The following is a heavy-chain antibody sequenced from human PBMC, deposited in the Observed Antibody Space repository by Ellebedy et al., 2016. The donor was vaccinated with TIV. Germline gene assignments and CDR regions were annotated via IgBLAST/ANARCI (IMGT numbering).Heavy chain of an antibody. Sequence: GESLKISXAASGFTFSTYWMHWVRQAPGKGLEWVANIKQDGSEKYYVDSVKGRFTISRDNAKISLYLQMNSLRAEDTAVYYCARALGGGDCYWGQGTLVTVSS. CDR1: GFTFSTYW. V-gene: IGHV3-7*01. J-gene: IGHJ4*02. CDR2: IKQDGSEK. D-gene: IGHD2-21*02. CDR3: ARALGGGDCY.